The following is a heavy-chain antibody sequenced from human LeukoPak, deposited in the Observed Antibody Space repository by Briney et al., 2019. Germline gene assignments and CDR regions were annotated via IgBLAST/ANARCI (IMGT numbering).Heavy chain of an antibody. V-gene: IGHV1-2*02. CDR3: ARAAWSATSKFDS. CDR2: INPNSAGT. D-gene: IGHD6-13*01. CDR1: GYSFTGYY. Sequence: ASVKVSCKASGYSFTGYYMHWLRQDPGQGLEWVGWINPNSAGTEYAQEFQGRVTMTRDTSNSTAYMELSRLQPDDTAVYYCARAAWSATSKFDSWGQGTRVTVSS. J-gene: IGHJ5*01.